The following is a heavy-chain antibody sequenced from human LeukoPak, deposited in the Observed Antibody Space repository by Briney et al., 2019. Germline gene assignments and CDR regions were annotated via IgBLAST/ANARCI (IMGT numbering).Heavy chain of an antibody. CDR1: RYTFTGYY. V-gene: IGHV1-2*06. CDR2: INPNSGGT. J-gene: IGHJ4*02. D-gene: IGHD6-19*01. Sequence: ASVKVSCKASRYTFTGYYMHWVRQAPGQGLEWMGRINPNSGGTNYAQKFQGRVTMTRDTSISTAYMELSRLRSDDTAVYYCARYPVTIAVAGGGFDYWGQGTLVTVSS. CDR3: ARYPVTIAVAGGGFDY.